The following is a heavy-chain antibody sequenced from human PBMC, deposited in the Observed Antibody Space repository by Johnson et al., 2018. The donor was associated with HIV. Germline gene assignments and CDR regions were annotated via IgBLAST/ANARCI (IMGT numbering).Heavy chain of an antibody. V-gene: IGHV3-66*01. CDR3: ARDKGGGSDAFDI. D-gene: IGHD2-15*01. CDR1: GFTVSSYY. J-gene: IGHJ3*02. Sequence: EVQLMESGGGLVQPGGSLRLSCAASGFTVSSYYMSWVRQAPGKGLEWVSVLFSGGTTYYADSVNGRFTISRDNAKNSLYLQMNSLRAEDTAVYYCARDKGGGSDAFDIWGQGTMVTVSS. CDR2: LFSGGTT.